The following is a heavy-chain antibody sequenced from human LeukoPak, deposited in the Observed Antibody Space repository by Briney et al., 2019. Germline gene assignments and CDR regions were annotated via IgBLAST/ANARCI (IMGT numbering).Heavy chain of an antibody. Sequence: ASVKVSCKASGGTFTSYAISWVRQAPGQGLEWMGGIIPIFGTANYAQKFQRRVTITTDESTSTAYMELSSLRSEDTAVYYCARDRYDFWSGYYMDVWGKGTTVTVSS. CDR1: GGTFTSYA. J-gene: IGHJ6*03. D-gene: IGHD3-3*01. CDR2: IIPIFGTA. CDR3: ARDRYDFWSGYYMDV. V-gene: IGHV1-69*05.